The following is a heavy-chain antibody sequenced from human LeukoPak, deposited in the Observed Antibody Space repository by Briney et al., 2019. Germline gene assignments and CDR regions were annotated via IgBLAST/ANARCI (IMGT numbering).Heavy chain of an antibody. J-gene: IGHJ6*02. CDR3: ARAPADFWSGYYKIWNYYYGMDV. V-gene: IGHV1-46*01. CDR2: INPSGGIT. Sequence: ASVKVSCKASGYTFTSYYMHWVRQAPGQGLEWMGIINPSGGITSYAQKFQGRVTMTRDTSTSTVYMDLSGLRSEDTAVYYCARAPADFWSGYYKIWNYYYGMDVWGQGTTVTVSS. D-gene: IGHD3-3*01. CDR1: GYTFTSYY.